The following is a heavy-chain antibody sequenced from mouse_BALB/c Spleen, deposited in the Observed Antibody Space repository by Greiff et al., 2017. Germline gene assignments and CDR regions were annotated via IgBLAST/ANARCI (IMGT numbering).Heavy chain of an antibody. CDR1: GFAFSSYD. V-gene: IGHV5-12-1*01. CDR3: ARHVNDGSSSYFDY. CDR2: ISSGGGST. D-gene: IGHD1-1*01. J-gene: IGHJ2*01. Sequence: DVMLVESGGGLVKPGGSLKLSCAASGFAFSSYDMSWVRQTPEKRLEWVAYISSGGGSTYYPDTVKGRFTISRDNAKNTLYLQMSSLKSEDTAMYYCARHVNDGSSSYFDYWGQGTTLTVSS.